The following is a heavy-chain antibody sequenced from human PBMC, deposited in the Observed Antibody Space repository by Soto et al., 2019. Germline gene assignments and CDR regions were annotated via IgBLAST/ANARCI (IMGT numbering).Heavy chain of an antibody. CDR1: GGSFSNFG. V-gene: IGHV1-69*13. CDR2: IVPVFGRP. Sequence: SSVKVSCKASGGSFSNFGISWVRQAPGQGLEWRGGIVPVFGRPNYAQRFRGRLTITADESTSTGYMELISLRSDDTAVYYCARDEGGYDILTGYYKAHHFDYWGQGVQVTVSS. CDR3: ARDEGGYDILTGYYKAHHFDY. D-gene: IGHD3-9*01. J-gene: IGHJ4*02.